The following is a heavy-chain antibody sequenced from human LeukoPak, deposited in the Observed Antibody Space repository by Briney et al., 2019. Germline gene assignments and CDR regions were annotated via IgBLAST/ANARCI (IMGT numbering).Heavy chain of an antibody. CDR2: IRYDGSNK. Sequence: GRSLRLSCAASGFTFSSYGMHWVRQAPGKGLEWVAFIRYDGSNKYYADSVKGRFTISRDNSKNTLYLQMNSLRAEDTAVYYCARGLNWNYVDWGQGTLVTVSS. J-gene: IGHJ4*02. CDR3: ARGLNWNYVD. D-gene: IGHD1-7*01. CDR1: GFTFSSYG. V-gene: IGHV3-30*02.